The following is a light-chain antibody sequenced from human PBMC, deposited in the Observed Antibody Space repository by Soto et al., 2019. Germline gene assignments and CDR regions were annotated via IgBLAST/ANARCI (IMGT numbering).Light chain of an antibody. CDR1: QSVESY. CDR2: DAS. CDR3: QQRLNWPPLT. Sequence: EIVLTQSPATLSLSPGERATLSCRASQSVESYLAWYQQKPGQAPRLLIYDASNRATGIPARFSGSGSGTDVTLTISNLEPDDFAVYYCQQRLNWPPLTFGGGTKVELK. V-gene: IGKV3-11*01. J-gene: IGKJ4*01.